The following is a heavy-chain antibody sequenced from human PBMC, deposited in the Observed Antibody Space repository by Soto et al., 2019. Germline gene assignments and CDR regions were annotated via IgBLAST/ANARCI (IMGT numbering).Heavy chain of an antibody. J-gene: IGHJ4*02. CDR2: ISSTSRYI. Sequence: GGSLRLSCAASGFTFSDYNINWARQAPGKGLEWVSSISSTSRYIYYADSVKGRFTISRDNAKNSLFLQMNSLGAEDSAVYYCARGPILTGTAPFDYWDQGTLVTVSS. CDR3: ARGPILTGTAPFDY. CDR1: GFTFSDYN. D-gene: IGHD1-7*01. V-gene: IGHV3-21*01.